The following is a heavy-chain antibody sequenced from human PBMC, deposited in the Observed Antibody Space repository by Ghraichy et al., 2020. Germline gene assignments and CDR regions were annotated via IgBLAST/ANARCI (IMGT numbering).Heavy chain of an antibody. V-gene: IGHV1-18*01. J-gene: IGHJ5*02. D-gene: IGHD6-19*01. CDR2: ISAYNGNT. CDR3: ARVGRAHSSGRNWFDP. Sequence: ASVKVSCKASGYTFTSYGISWVRQAPGQGLEWMGWISAYNGNTNYAQKLQGRVTMTTDTSTSTAYMELRSLRSDDTAVYYCARVGRAHSSGRNWFDPWGQGTLVTVSS. CDR1: GYTFTSYG.